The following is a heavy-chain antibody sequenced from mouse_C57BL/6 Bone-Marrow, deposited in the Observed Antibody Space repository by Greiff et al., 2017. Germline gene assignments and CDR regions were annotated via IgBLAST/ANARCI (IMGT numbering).Heavy chain of an antibody. V-gene: IGHV1-18*01. CDR3: ARWRITTVGIDV. Sequence: EVQLQQSGPELVKPGASVKIPCKASGYTFTDYNMDWVQQSHGKSLEWIGDINPNNGGTIYNQKFKGKATLTVDKSSSTAYMELHSLTSEDTAVYYCARWRITTVGIDVWGTGTTVTVSS. J-gene: IGHJ1*03. CDR1: GYTFTDYN. D-gene: IGHD1-1*01. CDR2: INPNNGGT.